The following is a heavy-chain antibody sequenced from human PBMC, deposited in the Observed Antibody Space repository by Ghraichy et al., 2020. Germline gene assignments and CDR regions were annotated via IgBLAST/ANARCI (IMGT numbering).Heavy chain of an antibody. CDR2: IRGSGSST. D-gene: IGHD3-22*01. Sequence: GSLRLSCAASAFTFSSYAMTWVRQAPGKGLEWVSTIRGSGSSTYYTDSVKGRFTISRDNSKNTLYLQMNSLRAEDTAVYYCAKDRAYYDSRGYYVNAFDIWGQGTLVTVSS. V-gene: IGHV3-23*01. CDR3: AKDRAYYDSRGYYVNAFDI. J-gene: IGHJ3*02. CDR1: AFTFSSYA.